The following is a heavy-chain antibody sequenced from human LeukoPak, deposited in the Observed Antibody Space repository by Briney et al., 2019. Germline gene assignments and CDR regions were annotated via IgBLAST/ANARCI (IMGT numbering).Heavy chain of an antibody. Sequence: PSETLSLTCTVSGGSISSYYWSWIRQPPGKGLEWIGYTYYSGSTNYNPSLKSRVTISVDTSKNQFSLKLSSVTTADTAVYYCARDKSCDYWGQGTLVTVSS. CDR2: TYYSGST. J-gene: IGHJ4*02. CDR3: ARDKSCDY. CDR1: GGSISSYY. V-gene: IGHV4-59*01. D-gene: IGHD3-10*01.